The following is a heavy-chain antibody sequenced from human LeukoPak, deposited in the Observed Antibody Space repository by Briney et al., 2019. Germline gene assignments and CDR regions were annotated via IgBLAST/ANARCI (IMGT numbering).Heavy chain of an antibody. J-gene: IGHJ6*04. CDR3: AELGITMIGGV. CDR2: ISSSGSTI. CDR1: GFTLSSYN. D-gene: IGHD3-10*02. V-gene: IGHV3-48*03. Sequence: GGSLRLSCAVSGFTLSSYNMNWVRQAPGKGLEWVSYISSSGSTIYYADSVKGRFTISRDNAKNSLYLQMNSLRAEDTAVYYCAELGITMIGGVWGKGTTVTISS.